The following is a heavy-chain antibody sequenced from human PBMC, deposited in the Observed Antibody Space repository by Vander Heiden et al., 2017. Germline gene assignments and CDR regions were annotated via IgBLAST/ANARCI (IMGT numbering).Heavy chain of an antibody. CDR1: GIPFSTYV. Sequence: EVQQLASGGGLVQPGGSMRLSCVAYGIPFSTYVKPWARQAPGKGLVWVSTISGTYGNTYYADSVMGRITVSRDNSNNTFFLQMNSLRADDTAIYYWARGGEWLKPHIDNWGQGSLVTVSS. CDR2: ISGTYGNT. CDR3: ARGGEWLKPHIDN. V-gene: IGHV3-23*01. D-gene: IGHD6-19*01. J-gene: IGHJ4*02.